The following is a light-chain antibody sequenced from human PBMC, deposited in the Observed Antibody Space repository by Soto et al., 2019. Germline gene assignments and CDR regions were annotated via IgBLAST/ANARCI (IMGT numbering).Light chain of an antibody. V-gene: IGKV3D-15*01. CDR1: QTVGSN. Sequence: EIVMTQSPATLSVSPGERATLSCRASQTVGSNLAWYQQKPGQAPRLLIYGASTRASDTPARFSGSGSGTEFTLTISSLQSEYFAIYYCLQYNKLPPWTFGQGTKVDIK. J-gene: IGKJ1*01. CDR2: GAS. CDR3: LQYNKLPPWT.